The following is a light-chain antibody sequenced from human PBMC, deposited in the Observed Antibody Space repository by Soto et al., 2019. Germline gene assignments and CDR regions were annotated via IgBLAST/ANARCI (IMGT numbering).Light chain of an antibody. CDR3: QQYVTSSPRT. CDR2: GIS. V-gene: IGKV3-20*01. CDR1: QSVGSNY. Sequence: EIVLTQSPGTLSLSPGERATLSCRASQSVGSNYLAWYHKKPGQAPRLLIYGISRRATGIPDRFSGSGSGTDFTLTITRLEPEDFAVYYCQQYVTSSPRTFGQGTKVDIK. J-gene: IGKJ1*01.